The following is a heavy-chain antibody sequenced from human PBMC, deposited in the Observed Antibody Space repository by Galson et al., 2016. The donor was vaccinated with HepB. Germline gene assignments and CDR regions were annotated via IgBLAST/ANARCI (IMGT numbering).Heavy chain of an antibody. D-gene: IGHD1-26*01. CDR1: GFTFSSYG. V-gene: IGHV3-33*03. CDR2: LWYDGSNK. Sequence: SLRLSCAASGFTFSSYGMHWVRQAPGKGLEWVAVLWYDGSNKYYADSVKGRSTISRDNSKNTLYRQMHSLRAEDTAVYYCAKGGELRGVYYYYGMDVWGQGTTVTVSS. J-gene: IGHJ6*02. CDR3: AKGGELRGVYYYYGMDV.